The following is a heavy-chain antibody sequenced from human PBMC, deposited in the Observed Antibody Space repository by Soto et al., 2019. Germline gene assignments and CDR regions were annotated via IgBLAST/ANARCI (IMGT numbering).Heavy chain of an antibody. CDR2: IYYGGST. CDR1: GGSISSYY. CDR3: ARFREVVTSYYYYYYGMDV. V-gene: IGHV4-59*01. J-gene: IGHJ6*02. Sequence: PSETLSLTCTVSGGSISSYYWSWIRQPPGKGLEWIGYIYYGGSTNYNPSLKSRVTISVDTSKNQFSLKLSSVTAADTAVYYCARFREVVTSYYYYYYGMDVWGQGTTVTVSS. D-gene: IGHD3-22*01.